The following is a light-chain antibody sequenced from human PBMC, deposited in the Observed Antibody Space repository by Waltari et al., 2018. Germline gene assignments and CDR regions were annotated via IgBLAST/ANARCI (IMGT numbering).Light chain of an antibody. Sequence: DTLLTQSPGTLSLSPGDRATLSCRASRTVYTDSLAWYQQKSGQAPSLLIYGVSNRATGVADRFSGSGSGTDFYLTITRLEPEDAAVYFCQHYGGFPWSFGQGTKVEI. CDR2: GVS. J-gene: IGKJ1*01. CDR1: RTVYTDS. CDR3: QHYGGFPWS. V-gene: IGKV3-20*01.